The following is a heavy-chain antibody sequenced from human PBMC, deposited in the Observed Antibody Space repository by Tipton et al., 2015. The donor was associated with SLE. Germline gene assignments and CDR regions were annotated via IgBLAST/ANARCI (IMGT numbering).Heavy chain of an antibody. V-gene: IGHV4-39*07. J-gene: IGHJ4*02. CDR2: IYYSGST. Sequence: TLSLTCTVSGGSISSSSYYWGWIRQPPGKGLEWIGRIYYSGSTYYNPSLKSRVTISVDTSKNQFSLKLSSVTAADTAVYYCARGPSPSGGFDYWGQGTLVTVSS. D-gene: IGHD3-10*01. CDR3: ARGPSPSGGFDY. CDR1: GGSISSSSYY.